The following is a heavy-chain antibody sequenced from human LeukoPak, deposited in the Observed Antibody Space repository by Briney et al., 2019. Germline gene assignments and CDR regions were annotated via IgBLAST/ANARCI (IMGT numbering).Heavy chain of an antibody. V-gene: IGHV3-66*01. CDR2: IDSGGST. Sequence: GGSLRLSCAASGFTVNSNYMSWVRQAPGKGLEWVSVIDSGGSTYYADSVKGRFTISRDNSKNTLYLQMNSLRAEDTAVYYCAREPGYCSGSSCCYFENWGQGTLVTVSS. J-gene: IGHJ4*02. CDR3: AREPGYCSGSSCCYFEN. CDR1: GFTVNSNY. D-gene: IGHD2-15*01.